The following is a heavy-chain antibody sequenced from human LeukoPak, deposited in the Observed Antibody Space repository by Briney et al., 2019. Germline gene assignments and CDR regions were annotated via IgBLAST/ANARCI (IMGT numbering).Heavy chain of an antibody. CDR1: GYSFTSYW. Sequence: GESLKISCKGSGYSFTSYWIGWVRQMPGKGLEWMGIIYPGDSDTRYSPSFQGQVTISADKSISTAYLQWSSLKASDTAMYYCARRFPPYSSSDCGGWFDPWGQGTLVTVSS. CDR2: IYPGDSDT. CDR3: ARRFPPYSSSDCGGWFDP. D-gene: IGHD6-6*01. J-gene: IGHJ5*02. V-gene: IGHV5-51*01.